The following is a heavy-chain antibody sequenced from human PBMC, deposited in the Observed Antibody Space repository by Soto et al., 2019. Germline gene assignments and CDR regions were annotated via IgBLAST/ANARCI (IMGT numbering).Heavy chain of an antibody. V-gene: IGHV3-23*01. CDR1: GFTFSVYT. CDR3: GKHFKADSRCYIDY. CDR2: IYGNGRST. Sequence: EVQLLESGGGLVQPAGSLRLSCAASGFTFSVYTMSWFRQAPGRGLEWVSSIYGNGRSTFYSTSVKGRITITRENSGKVVNLQMSSLRVKNTAIYYCGKHFKADSRCYIDYCARGILVAVAS. D-gene: IGHD3-3*02. J-gene: IGHJ4*02.